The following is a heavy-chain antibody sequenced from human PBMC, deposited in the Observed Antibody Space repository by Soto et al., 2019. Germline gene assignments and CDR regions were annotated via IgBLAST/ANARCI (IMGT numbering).Heavy chain of an antibody. D-gene: IGHD2-15*01. Sequence: PVGSLRLSCAASGFTFSNYGMHWVRQAPGKGLEWVALISYDGSNKYYADSVKGRFTISRDNSKSTLYLQMNSLRAEDTAVYYCAKDATGYSPYYYGMDVWGQGTTLTVSS. J-gene: IGHJ6*02. CDR3: AKDATGYSPYYYGMDV. CDR1: GFTFSNYG. CDR2: ISYDGSNK. V-gene: IGHV3-30*18.